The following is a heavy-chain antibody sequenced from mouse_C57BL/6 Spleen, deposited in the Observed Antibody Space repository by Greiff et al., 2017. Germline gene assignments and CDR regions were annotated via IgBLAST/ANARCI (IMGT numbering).Heavy chain of an antibody. CDR3: TTQDSWFAD. V-gene: IGHV14-4*01. Sequence: VQLQQSGAELVRPGASVKLSCTASGFNIKDDYMHWVKQRPEQGLEWIGWIDPENGDTEYASKFQGKATITADTSSNTAYLQLSSLTSEDTAVYYCTTQDSWFADWGQGTLVTVSA. CDR2: IDPENGDT. CDR1: GFNIKDDY. J-gene: IGHJ3*01.